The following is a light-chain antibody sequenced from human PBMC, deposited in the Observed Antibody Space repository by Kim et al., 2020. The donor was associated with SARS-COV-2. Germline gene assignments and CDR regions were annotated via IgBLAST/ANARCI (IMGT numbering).Light chain of an antibody. Sequence: ASVGDRVTITCRASQGISSWLDWYQQKPGKAPKLLIYAASSLQSGVPSRFSGSGSGTDFTLTISSLQPEDFATYYCQQANSFPPAFGLGTKVDIK. CDR1: QGISSW. CDR2: AAS. V-gene: IGKV1-12*01. J-gene: IGKJ1*01. CDR3: QQANSFPPA.